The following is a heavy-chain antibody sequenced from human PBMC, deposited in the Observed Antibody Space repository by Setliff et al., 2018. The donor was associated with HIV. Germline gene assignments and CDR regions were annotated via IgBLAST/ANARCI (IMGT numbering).Heavy chain of an antibody. CDR1: GSTFSTYD. D-gene: IGHD3-3*01. V-gene: IGHV1-8*01. J-gene: IGHJ5*02. CDR2: MNPNSGNT. CDR3: ARGHLDYNFWDEVLGNWFDP. Sequence: ASVKVSCKASGSTFSTYDINWVRQAPGQGPEWMGWMNPNSGNTGYAQKFQGRVTMTSNTFIGTAYMELSSLTSEDTAVYYCARGHLDYNFWDEVLGNWFDPWGQGTLVTVSS.